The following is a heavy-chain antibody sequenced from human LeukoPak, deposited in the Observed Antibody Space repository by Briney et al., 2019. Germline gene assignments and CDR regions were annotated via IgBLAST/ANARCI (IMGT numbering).Heavy chain of an antibody. J-gene: IGHJ4*02. D-gene: IGHD1-1*01. CDR3: ARQGTGLDY. CDR1: GFTASGNY. V-gene: IGHV3-53*01. Sequence: PVGSLRLSCKLSGFTASGNYTSWVSDAPQKGLEWVSIIHSVGDTFYADSVKGRFTISRDNSNNMVYLQMNSLTVEDTIVYYCARQGTGLDYWSRGTLVTVS. CDR2: IHSVGDT.